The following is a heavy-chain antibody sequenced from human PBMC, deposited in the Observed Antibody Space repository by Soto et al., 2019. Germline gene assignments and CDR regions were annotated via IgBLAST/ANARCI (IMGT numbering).Heavy chain of an antibody. CDR3: ASTSRELSLEADY. CDR1: GFTFSSYG. D-gene: IGHD3-16*02. Sequence: GGSLRLSCAASGFTFSSYGMHWVRQAPGKGLEWVAVIWYDGSNKYYADSVKGRFTISRDNSKNTLYLQMNSLRAEDTAVYYCASTSRELSLEADYWGQGTLVTVSS. CDR2: IWYDGSNK. V-gene: IGHV3-33*01. J-gene: IGHJ4*02.